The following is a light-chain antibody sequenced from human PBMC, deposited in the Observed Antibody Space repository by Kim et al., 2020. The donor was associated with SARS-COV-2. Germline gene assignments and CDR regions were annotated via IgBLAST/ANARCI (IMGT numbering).Light chain of an antibody. V-gene: IGLV6-57*03. Sequence: NNVTTSCPPPSGHIAGNYVQLYRVPPGSAPTIVIYEDSERPSGFPARFSGSIDTSSSTASLTISGLKTEDEADYYCQSYDISNVIFGGGTQLTVL. CDR3: QSYDISNVI. CDR1: SGHIAGNY. CDR2: EDS. J-gene: IGLJ2*01.